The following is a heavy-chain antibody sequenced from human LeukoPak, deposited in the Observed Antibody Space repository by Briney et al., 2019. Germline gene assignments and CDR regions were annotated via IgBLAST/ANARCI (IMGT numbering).Heavy chain of an antibody. CDR3: ARRFKVVVPAAVKNWFDP. CDR1: GGSFSGYY. Sequence: SETLSLTCAAYGGSFSGYYWSWIRQPPGKGLEWIGEINHSGSTNYNPSLKSRVTISVDTSKNQFSLKLSSVTAADTAVYYCARRFKVVVPAAVKNWFDPWGQGTLVTVSS. CDR2: INHSGST. D-gene: IGHD2-2*01. J-gene: IGHJ5*02. V-gene: IGHV4-34*01.